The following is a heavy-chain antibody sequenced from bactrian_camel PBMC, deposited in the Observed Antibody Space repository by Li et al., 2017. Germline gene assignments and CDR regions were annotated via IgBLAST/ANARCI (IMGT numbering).Heavy chain of an antibody. D-gene: IGHD2*01. Sequence: QVQLVESGGGSIQAGGSLRLACTSSGLTFDDSDMAWFRQASGGECKLVSTINSDGDLYYADSVKGRFIISKDNAKRTMYLQMNSLKPEDTATYYCAAQFLEASCAVVHAIDNWGQGTQVT. CDR2: INSDGDL. V-gene: IGHV3S55*01. CDR3: AAQFLEASCAVVHAIDN. CDR1: GLTFDDSD. J-gene: IGHJ4*01.